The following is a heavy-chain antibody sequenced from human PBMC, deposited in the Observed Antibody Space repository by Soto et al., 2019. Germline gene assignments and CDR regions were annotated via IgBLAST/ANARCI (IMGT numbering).Heavy chain of an antibody. V-gene: IGHV3-30*18. J-gene: IGHJ4*02. CDR3: AKGSESSSCDY. D-gene: IGHD6-13*01. Sequence: QVQLVESGGGVVQPGRSLRLSCAASGFTFSSYGMHWVRQAPGKGLEWVAVISYDGSNKYYADSVKGRFTISRDNSKNTLYLQMNSLRAEDTAVYYCAKGSESSSCDYWGQGTLVTVSS. CDR2: ISYDGSNK. CDR1: GFTFSSYG.